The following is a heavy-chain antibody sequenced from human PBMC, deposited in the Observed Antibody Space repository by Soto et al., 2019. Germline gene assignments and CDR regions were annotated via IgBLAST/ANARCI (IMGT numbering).Heavy chain of an antibody. CDR3: ASDLFYDFWSGYYSEYGMDV. J-gene: IGHJ6*04. Sequence: SGGSLRLSCAASGFTFSSYSMNWVRQAPGKGLEWVSYISSSSSTIYYADSVKGRFTISRDNAKNSLYLQMNSLRDEDTAVYYCASDLFYDFWSGYYSEYGMDVWGEGTTVTVSS. CDR2: ISSSSSTI. CDR1: GFTFSSYS. D-gene: IGHD3-3*01. V-gene: IGHV3-48*02.